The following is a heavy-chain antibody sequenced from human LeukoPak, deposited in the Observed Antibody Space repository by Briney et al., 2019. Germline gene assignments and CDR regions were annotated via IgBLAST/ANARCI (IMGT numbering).Heavy chain of an antibody. CDR3: AREGAPSGYDYHY. CDR2: ISSSSSYI. D-gene: IGHD5-12*01. CDR1: GFTPSNYN. V-gene: IGHV3-21*01. Sequence: GGSLRLSCAASGFTPSNYNMNWVRQAPGKGLEWVSFISSSSSYIYYADSVKGRFTISRDNAKNSLYLQMNSLRAEDTAVYYCAREGAPSGYDYHYWGQGTLVTVSS. J-gene: IGHJ4*02.